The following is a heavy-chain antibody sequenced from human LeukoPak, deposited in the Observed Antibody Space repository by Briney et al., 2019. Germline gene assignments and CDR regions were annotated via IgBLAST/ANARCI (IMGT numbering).Heavy chain of an antibody. D-gene: IGHD4-17*01. Sequence: PGGSLRLSCAASGLTFSRDAMSWVRQAPGKGLEWVSAISGSGGSTYYAGSVKGRFTISRDNSKNTLYLQMNSLRAEDTAVYYCAKGRPYGDYVSSFDYWGQGTLVTVSS. J-gene: IGHJ4*02. V-gene: IGHV3-23*01. CDR1: GLTFSRDA. CDR3: AKGRPYGDYVSSFDY. CDR2: ISGSGGST.